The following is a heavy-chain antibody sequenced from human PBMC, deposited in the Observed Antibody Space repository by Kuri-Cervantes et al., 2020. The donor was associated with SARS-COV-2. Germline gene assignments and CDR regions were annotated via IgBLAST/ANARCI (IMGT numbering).Heavy chain of an antibody. D-gene: IGHD4-23*01. CDR3: ARLDYGGNYYCGMDV. V-gene: IGHV1-2*04. CDR1: GYTFTGYY. J-gene: IGHJ6*02. CDR2: INPNSGGT. Sequence: ASVKVSCKASGYTFTGYYMHWVRQAPGQGLEWMGWINPNSGGTNYAQKFQGWVTMTRDTSISTAYMELSRLRSDDTAVYYCARLDYGGNYYCGMDVWGQGTTVTVSS.